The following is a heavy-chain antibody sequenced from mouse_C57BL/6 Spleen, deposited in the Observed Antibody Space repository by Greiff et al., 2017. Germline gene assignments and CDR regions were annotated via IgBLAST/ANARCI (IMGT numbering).Heavy chain of an antibody. CDR1: GYTFTDYY. J-gene: IGHJ3*01. Sequence: VQLQQSGPELVKPGASVKISCKASGYTFTDYYMNWVKQSHGKSLEWIGDINPNNGGTSYNQKFKGKATLTVDKSYSTAYMELRSLTSEDSAVYYCAREITTGFAYWGQGTLVTVSA. V-gene: IGHV1-26*01. D-gene: IGHD1-1*01. CDR2: INPNNGGT. CDR3: AREITTGFAY.